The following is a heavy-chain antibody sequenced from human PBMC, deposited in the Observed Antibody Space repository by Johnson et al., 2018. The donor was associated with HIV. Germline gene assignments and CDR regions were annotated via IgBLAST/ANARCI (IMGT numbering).Heavy chain of an antibody. D-gene: IGHD5-12*01. CDR2: IRYDGSNK. Sequence: QVQLVESGGRVVRPGGSLRLSCAASGFTFSSYGMHWVRQAPGKGLEWVAFIRYDGSNKYYVDSVKGRFTISRDNAKNSLYLQMNSLRAEDTAVYYCARDQVDRGGAFDIWGQGTMVTVSS. J-gene: IGHJ3*02. CDR1: GFTFSSYG. V-gene: IGHV3-30*02. CDR3: ARDQVDRGGAFDI.